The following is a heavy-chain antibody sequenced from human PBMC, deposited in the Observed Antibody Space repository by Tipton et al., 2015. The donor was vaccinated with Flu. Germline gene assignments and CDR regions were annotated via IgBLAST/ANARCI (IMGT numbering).Heavy chain of an antibody. V-gene: IGHV4-59*12. CDR2: IYYRGST. Sequence: TLSLTCTVSGGAISGYYWSWIRQPPGKGPEWIGYIYYRGSTNYNPSLKSRVTISVDTSKNQFSLKVSSVTAADTAVYYCARDPGSRMFDPWGQGTLVTVSS. J-gene: IGHJ5*02. CDR3: ARDPGSRMFDP. D-gene: IGHD6-13*01. CDR1: GGAISGYY.